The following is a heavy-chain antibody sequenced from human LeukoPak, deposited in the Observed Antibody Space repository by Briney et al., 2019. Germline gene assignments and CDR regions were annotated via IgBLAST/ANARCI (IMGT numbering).Heavy chain of an antibody. V-gene: IGHV4-30-2*01. CDR3: ARDLTYYDILTGYSYYYGMDV. Sequence: SETLSLTCAVSGGSISSGGYSWSWIRQPPGKGLEWIGYIYHSGSAYYNPSLKSRVTISVDRSKNQFSLKLSSVTAADTAVYYCARDLTYYDILTGYSYYYGMDVWGQGTTVTVSS. CDR2: IYHSGSA. CDR1: GGSISSGGYS. D-gene: IGHD3-9*01. J-gene: IGHJ6*02.